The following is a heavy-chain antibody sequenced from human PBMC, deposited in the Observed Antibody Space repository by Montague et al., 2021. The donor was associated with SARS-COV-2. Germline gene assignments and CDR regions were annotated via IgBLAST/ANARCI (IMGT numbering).Heavy chain of an antibody. J-gene: IGHJ5*02. Sequence: SLRLSCAASGFTFSDYFMSWIRQAPGKGLEWVSYISSTSSYTNYADSVKGRFTISGDNAKNSLYLQMNSLRAEDTAVYYCARVSSNWFDPWGQGTLVTVSS. V-gene: IGHV3-11*05. CDR2: ISSTSSYT. CDR3: ARVSSNWFDP. CDR1: GFTFSDYF.